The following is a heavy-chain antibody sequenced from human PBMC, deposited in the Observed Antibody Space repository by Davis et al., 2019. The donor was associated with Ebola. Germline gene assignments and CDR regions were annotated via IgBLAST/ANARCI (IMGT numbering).Heavy chain of an antibody. CDR3: AREIGDYGTGLDY. D-gene: IGHD4-17*01. J-gene: IGHJ4*02. Sequence: GESLKISCPASGFTFDDYAMSWVRQAPGKGLEWVSGINWNGGSTGYVDSVKGRFTISRDNAKNSLYLQMNSLRDEDTAVYYCAREIGDYGTGLDYWGQGTLVTVSS. CDR2: INWNGGST. CDR1: GFTFDDYA. V-gene: IGHV3-20*04.